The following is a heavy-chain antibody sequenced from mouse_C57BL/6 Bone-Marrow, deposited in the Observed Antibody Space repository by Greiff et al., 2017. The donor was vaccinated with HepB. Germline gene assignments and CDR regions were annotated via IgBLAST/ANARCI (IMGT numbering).Heavy chain of an antibody. V-gene: IGHV1-80*01. CDR3: ARGGYGSSPYYFDY. CDR1: GYAFSSYW. CDR2: IYPGDGDT. D-gene: IGHD1-1*01. J-gene: IGHJ2*01. Sequence: QVQLKESGAELVKPGASVKISCKASGYAFSSYWMNWVKQRPGKGLEWIGQIYPGDGDTNYNGKFKGKATLTADKSSSTAYMQLSSLTSEDSAVYFCARGGYGSSPYYFDYWGQGTTLTVSS.